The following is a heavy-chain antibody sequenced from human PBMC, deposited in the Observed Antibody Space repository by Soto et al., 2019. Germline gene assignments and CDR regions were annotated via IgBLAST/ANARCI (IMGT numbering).Heavy chain of an antibody. V-gene: IGHV3-74*01. Sequence: GGSLRLSCATSGFTFSNYWMHWVRQVPGRGLVWVSRIDTDGSTTSYADFAKGRFTISRDNAKSTLSLQMNSLRAEDTAIYYCACSRKPARLGPKGAIDYWGQGTLVTVSS. CDR1: GFTFSNYW. CDR3: ACSRKPARLGPKGAIDY. D-gene: IGHD2-15*01. CDR2: IDTDGSTT. J-gene: IGHJ4*02.